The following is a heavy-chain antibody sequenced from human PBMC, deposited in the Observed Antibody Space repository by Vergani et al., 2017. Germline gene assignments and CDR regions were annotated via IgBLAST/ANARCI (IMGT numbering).Heavy chain of an antibody. V-gene: IGHV3-48*01. CDR2: ISSSSSTI. CDR3: ARDQDCSSTSCYGYGMDV. Sequence: EVQLVESGGGLVQPGGSLRLSCAASGFTFSSYSMNWVRQAPGKGLEWVSYISSSSSTIYYADSVKGRFTISRDNAKNSLYLQMNSLRAEDTAVYYCARDQDCSSTSCYGYGMDVWGQXP. D-gene: IGHD2-2*01. CDR1: GFTFSSYS. J-gene: IGHJ6*02.